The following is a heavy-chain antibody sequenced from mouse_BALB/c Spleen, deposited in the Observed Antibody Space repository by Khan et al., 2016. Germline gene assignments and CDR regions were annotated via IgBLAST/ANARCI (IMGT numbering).Heavy chain of an antibody. CDR1: GFTFSNYW. V-gene: IGHV6-6*02. Sequence: EVTLEESGGGLVQPGGSMKLSCVASGFTFSNYWMNWVRQSPEKGLEWVAEIRLQSNNYATHYAESVKGRFTISRDDSKSSVYLQMNNFRAEDTGIYYCSKALYLFAYWGQGTLVTVAA. D-gene: IGHD1-1*01. J-gene: IGHJ3*01. CDR3: SKALYLFAY. CDR2: IRLQSNNYAT.